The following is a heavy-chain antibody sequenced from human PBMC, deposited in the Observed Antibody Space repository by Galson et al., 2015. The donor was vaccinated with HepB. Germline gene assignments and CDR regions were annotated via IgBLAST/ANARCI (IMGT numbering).Heavy chain of an antibody. J-gene: IGHJ3*01. CDR2: VFFNGTT. CDR1: GASIDTHY. Sequence: ETLSLTCTISGASIDTHYWNWIRQPPGGGLEWLGYVFFNGTTNYKPSLKSRLTISLDTSNNQFSLSLKSVTTADTALYYCARNRGWLQEAFDVWGQGTLVAVSS. CDR3: ARNRGWLQEAFDV. D-gene: IGHD5-24*01. V-gene: IGHV4-59*11.